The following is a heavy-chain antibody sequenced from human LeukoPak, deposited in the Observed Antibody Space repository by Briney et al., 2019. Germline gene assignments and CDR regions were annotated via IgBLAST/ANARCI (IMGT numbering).Heavy chain of an antibody. CDR2: IKYDGSET. Sequence: GGSLRLSCVASGFTFSNLWMSWVRQAPGKGPEWVANIKYDGSETFYADSVKGRFTISRDNARNSVYLQMNSLGDEDTALYYCAQIKSSHWGQGTLVVVSS. J-gene: IGHJ4*02. CDR1: GFTFSNLW. CDR3: AQIKSSH. V-gene: IGHV3-7*01.